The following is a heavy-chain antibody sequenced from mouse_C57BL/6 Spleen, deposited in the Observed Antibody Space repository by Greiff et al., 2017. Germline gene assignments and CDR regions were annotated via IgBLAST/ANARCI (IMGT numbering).Heavy chain of an antibody. J-gene: IGHJ2*01. CDR1: GFSLSTSGIG. CDR3: ARTKTVFDY. CDR2: IYWDDDK. Sequence: QVTLKESGPGILQSSQTLSLTCSFSGFSLSTSGIGVSWIRQPSGKGLELLALIYWDDDKRYTPSLKTRLTISKDTSRNPVFLKSTSVDTADTATYCWARTKTVFDYWGQGTTLTVSS. V-gene: IGHV8-12*01.